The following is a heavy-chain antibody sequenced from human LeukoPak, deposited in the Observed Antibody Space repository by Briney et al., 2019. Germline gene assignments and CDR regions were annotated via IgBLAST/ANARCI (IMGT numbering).Heavy chain of an antibody. V-gene: IGHV4-39*07. CDR3: AREPDDYVWGSYRFFDY. D-gene: IGHD3-16*02. CDR2: IYYSGST. CDR1: GGSISSSSYY. J-gene: IGHJ4*02. Sequence: IPSETLSLTCTVSGGSISSSSYYWGWIRQPPGKGLEWIGSIYYSGSTYYNPSLKSRVTISVDTSKNQFSLKLSSVTAADTAVYYCAREPDDYVWGSYRFFDYWGQGTLVTVSS.